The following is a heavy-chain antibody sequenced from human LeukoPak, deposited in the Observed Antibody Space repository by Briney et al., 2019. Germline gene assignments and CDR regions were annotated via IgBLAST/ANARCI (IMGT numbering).Heavy chain of an antibody. D-gene: IGHD6-13*01. CDR2: IYHSGST. V-gene: IGHV4-59*03. CDR1: VDSISSYY. Sequence: PSETLSLTCTVSVDSISSYYWCWIPEPPGEGLGWIGYIYHSGSTKYNSSLKSRVTISADTSKDQFSLKLASVTAADTAVYYCATGYSSTWYYFDYCGQGGLVTVSS. J-gene: IGHJ4*02. CDR3: ATGYSSTWYYFDY.